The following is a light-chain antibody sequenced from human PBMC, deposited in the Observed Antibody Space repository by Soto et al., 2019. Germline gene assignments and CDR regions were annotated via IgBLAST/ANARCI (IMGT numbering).Light chain of an antibody. CDR1: QSVYSN. Sequence: EIVMTQSPSTLSVSPGEGATLSCRASQSVYSNLAWYQQKPGQTPRLLIYGVSTRATGIPARFSGSGSGTEFTLTISSLQSEDFAVYYCQLYNNWPKTFGQGTKVDIK. J-gene: IGKJ1*01. CDR3: QLYNNWPKT. V-gene: IGKV3-15*01. CDR2: GVS.